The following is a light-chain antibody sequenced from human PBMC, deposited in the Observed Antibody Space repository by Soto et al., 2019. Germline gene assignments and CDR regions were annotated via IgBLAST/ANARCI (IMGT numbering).Light chain of an antibody. Sequence: EIVLTQSPGTLSLSPEESATLSCRASQNVSSSYLAWYQQKPGQAPRLLIYGASSRAAGIPDRFSGSGSGTDFTLTISRLETEDFAVYYCHQYGSSTRTFGQGTRWIS. CDR3: HQYGSSTRT. J-gene: IGKJ1*01. CDR1: QNVSSSY. V-gene: IGKV3-20*01. CDR2: GAS.